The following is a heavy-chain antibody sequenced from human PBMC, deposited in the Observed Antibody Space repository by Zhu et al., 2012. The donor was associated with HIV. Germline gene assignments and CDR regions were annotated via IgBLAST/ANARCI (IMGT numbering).Heavy chain of an antibody. CDR2: ISHSGNT. V-gene: IGHV4-34*01. D-gene: IGHD2-8*01. CDR3: DEKAPNVVIRVPFDP. Sequence: QVQLQQWGAGLLKPSETLSLSCAVYGGSFSGFYWSWIRQPPGKGLEWIGEISHSGNTNYNPSLKSRVTISVDAFKNQFSLKLSSVTAADTAVYYCDEKAPNVVIRVPFDPWGQGTLVTVSS. CDR1: GGSFSGFY. J-gene: IGHJ5*02.